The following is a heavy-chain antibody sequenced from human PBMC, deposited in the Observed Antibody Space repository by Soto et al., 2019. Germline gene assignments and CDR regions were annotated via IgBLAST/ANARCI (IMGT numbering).Heavy chain of an antibody. Sequence: GESLKISCKGSGYSFPNYWIAWVRQMPGKGLEWMGVIYPADSETRFSPSFQGQVTISADKSIYTAYLQWSSLKASDTAVYYCARIPYDNSGTIFDYWGQGTLVTVSS. J-gene: IGHJ4*02. V-gene: IGHV5-51*01. CDR3: ARIPYDNSGTIFDY. CDR1: GYSFPNYW. D-gene: IGHD3-22*01. CDR2: IYPADSET.